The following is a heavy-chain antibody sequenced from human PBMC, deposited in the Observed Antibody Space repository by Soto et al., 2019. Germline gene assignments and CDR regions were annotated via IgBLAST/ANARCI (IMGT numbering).Heavy chain of an antibody. CDR1: GDTFSSYA. J-gene: IGHJ6*02. D-gene: IGHD2-21*01. CDR3: ARRRYCGYDCYHKHYYGMDV. Sequence: QVQLVQSRAELKKTGSSVTVSCRASGDTFSSYAVNWVRQAPGRGLEWMGRIITVLGTTDYAQNFKGRVTITAEKSTKTVYMELSSLRSDDTAVYYCARRRYCGYDCYHKHYYGMDVWGQGTTVTVAS. CDR2: IITVLGTT. V-gene: IGHV1-69*08.